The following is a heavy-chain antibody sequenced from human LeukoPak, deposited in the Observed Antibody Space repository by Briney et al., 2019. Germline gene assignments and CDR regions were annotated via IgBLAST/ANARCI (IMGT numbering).Heavy chain of an antibody. CDR3: ARMSGSRLPGY. CDR1: GFTFSSHS. CDR2: ISSGSSAR. V-gene: IGHV3-48*01. Sequence: GGSLRLSCAASGFTFSSHSMNWVRSTPGKRLEWVSYISSGSSARYYADSVKGRFTISRDDARNSLYLQMNSLRAEDTAVYYCARMSGSRLPGYWGQGTLVTVSS. J-gene: IGHJ4*02. D-gene: IGHD3-3*01.